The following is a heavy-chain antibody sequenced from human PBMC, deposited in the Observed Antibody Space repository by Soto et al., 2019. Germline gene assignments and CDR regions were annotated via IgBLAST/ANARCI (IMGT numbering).Heavy chain of an antibody. CDR1: GFTFSSYA. CDR2: ISGSGGST. J-gene: IGHJ4*02. D-gene: IGHD6-13*01. CDR3: AKDQLAYSSSWYPLRY. Sequence: ESGGGLVQPGGSLRLSCAASGFTFSSYAMSWVRQAPGKGLEWVSAISGSGGSTYYADSVKGRFTISRDNSKNTLYLQMNSLRAEDTAVYYCAKDQLAYSSSWYPLRYWGQGTLVTVSS. V-gene: IGHV3-23*01.